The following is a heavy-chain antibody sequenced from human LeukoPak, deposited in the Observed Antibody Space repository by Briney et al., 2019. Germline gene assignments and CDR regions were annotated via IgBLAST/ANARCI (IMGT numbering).Heavy chain of an antibody. V-gene: IGHV1-2*02. CDR2: IDPNSGDT. CDR1: GGTFSSYA. J-gene: IGHJ4*02. Sequence: ASVKVSCKASGGTFSSYAISWVRQAPGQGLEWMGWIDPNSGDTNYAQKFQGRVSMTRDTSLNTIYIEFGRLSSDDTAVYYCARDLQQLTGDGDFWGQGTLVTVSS. D-gene: IGHD4-11*01. CDR3: ARDLQQLTGDGDF.